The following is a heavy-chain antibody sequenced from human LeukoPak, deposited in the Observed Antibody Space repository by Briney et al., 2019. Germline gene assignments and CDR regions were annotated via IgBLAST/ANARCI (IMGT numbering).Heavy chain of an antibody. D-gene: IGHD5-18*01. J-gene: IGHJ4*02. Sequence: ASVKVSCKVFGYIFSTYYIHWMRQAPGQGLEWMGWMNPNTGGTTYAQNFQGRVTMTRDTSISTAYMQLSRLTFDDTAVYYCAREGGDTAIPYWGQGTLVTVSS. CDR2: MNPNTGGT. CDR1: GYIFSTYY. CDR3: AREGGDTAIPY. V-gene: IGHV1-2*02.